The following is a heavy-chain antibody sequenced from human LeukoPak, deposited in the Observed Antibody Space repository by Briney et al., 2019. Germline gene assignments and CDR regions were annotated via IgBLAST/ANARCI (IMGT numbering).Heavy chain of an antibody. V-gene: IGHV3-15*01. CDR2: IKSKTDGGTT. Sequence: VGSLALSCAAPGFTVSNAWMSWVRQPPGKGLEWVGRIKSKTDGGTTDYAAPVKGRFTISRDDSKNTLYLQMNSLKTEDTAVYYCTTYLIAAADYWGQGTLVTVSS. J-gene: IGHJ4*02. CDR1: GFTVSNAW. CDR3: TTYLIAAADY. D-gene: IGHD6-13*01.